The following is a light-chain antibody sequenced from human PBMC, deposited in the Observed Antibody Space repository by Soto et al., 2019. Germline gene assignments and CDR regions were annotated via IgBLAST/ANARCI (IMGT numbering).Light chain of an antibody. V-gene: IGKV1-5*01. CDR2: DAS. CDR1: QSISSY. J-gene: IGKJ5*01. Sequence: QMTQSPSSMSASVGDSVTITCRASQSISSYLNWYQQKPGKAPQALIYDASSLKSGVPSRFSGNGSGTEFTLTISSLQPDDFATYYCQHDNTYSTFGQGTRLEIK. CDR3: QHDNTYST.